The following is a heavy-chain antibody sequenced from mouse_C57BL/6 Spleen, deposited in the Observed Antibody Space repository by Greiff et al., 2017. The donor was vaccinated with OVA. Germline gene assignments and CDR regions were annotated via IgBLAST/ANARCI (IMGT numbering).Heavy chain of an antibody. CDR1: GYTFTSYW. J-gene: IGHJ1*03. CDR3: ARSNYDYDWYFDV. CDR2: INPSNGGT. V-gene: IGHV1-53*01. D-gene: IGHD2-4*01. Sequence: VQLQQPGTELVKPGASVKLSCKASGYTFTSYWMHWVKQRPGQGLEWIGNINPSNGGTNYNEKFKSKATLTVDKSSSTAYMQLSSLTSEDSAVYDCARSNYDYDWYFDVWGTGTTVTVSS.